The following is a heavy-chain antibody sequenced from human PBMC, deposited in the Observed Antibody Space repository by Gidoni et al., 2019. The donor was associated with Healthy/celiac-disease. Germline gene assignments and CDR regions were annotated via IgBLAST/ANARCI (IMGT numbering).Heavy chain of an antibody. Sequence: QVQLVESGGGVVQPGRSLRLSCAASGFTFSSYGLHWVRQAPGKGLEWVAVISYDGSKKYYADSVKGRFTISRDKSKNTLYLQMNSLRAEDTAVYYCAKDQNSSGWFAYYYYYGMDVWGQGTTVTVSS. CDR1: GFTFSSYG. CDR2: ISYDGSKK. D-gene: IGHD6-19*01. CDR3: AKDQNSSGWFAYYYYYGMDV. J-gene: IGHJ6*02. V-gene: IGHV3-30*18.